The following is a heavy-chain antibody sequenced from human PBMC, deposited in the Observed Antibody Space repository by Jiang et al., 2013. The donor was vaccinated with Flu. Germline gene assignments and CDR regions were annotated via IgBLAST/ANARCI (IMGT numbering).Heavy chain of an antibody. V-gene: IGHV3-74*01. J-gene: IGHJ4*02. CDR3: VRHYGSGTYSLDY. CDR1: GFTFSTYY. Sequence: CAASGFTFSTYYMHWVRPSSREGGVEWVSRIDADGTSTTYADSVKGRFAISRDNAKNTLYLQMNSLRAEDTAVYYCVRHYGSGTYSLDYWGQGTLVTVSS. CDR2: IDADGTST. D-gene: IGHD3-10*01.